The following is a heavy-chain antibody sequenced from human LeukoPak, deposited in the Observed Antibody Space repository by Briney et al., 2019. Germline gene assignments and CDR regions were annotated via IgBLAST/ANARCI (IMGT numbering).Heavy chain of an antibody. CDR1: GFTFSSYE. D-gene: IGHD5-24*01. J-gene: IGHJ4*02. CDR2: ISSSGSPI. Sequence: GGSLRLSCAASGFTFSSYEMNWVRQAPGKGLEWVSYISSSGSPIYYADSVKGRFTISRDNAKNSLYLQMNSLRAEDAAVYFCAREGGDGSNYFDYWGQGTLVTVSS. V-gene: IGHV3-48*03. CDR3: AREGGDGSNYFDY.